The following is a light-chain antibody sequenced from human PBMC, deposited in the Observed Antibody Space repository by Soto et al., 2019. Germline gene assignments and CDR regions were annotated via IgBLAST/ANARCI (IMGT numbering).Light chain of an antibody. J-gene: IGLJ7*01. CDR1: SSDVGAYDY. V-gene: IGLV2-14*01. CDR3: SSRTTSITWV. CDR2: EVN. Sequence: QSALTQPAPVSGSPGQSITISCTGTSSDVGAYDYVSWFQQHPGKAPKLLIYEVNNRPSGISDRFSGSKSGHTASLTISGLQAEDEADYYCSSRTTSITWVFGGGTQLTVL.